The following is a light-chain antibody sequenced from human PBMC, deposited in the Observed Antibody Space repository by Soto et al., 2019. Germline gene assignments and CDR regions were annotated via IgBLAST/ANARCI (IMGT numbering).Light chain of an antibody. Sequence: QSALTQPASVSASPGQSITISCTGTSSDVGVYNYVSWYQQHPGKAPKLMIYEVSNRPSGVSNRFSGSKSGNTASLTISGLQAEDEADYYCSSYANSDTWVFGGGTKLTVL. CDR2: EVS. J-gene: IGLJ3*02. CDR1: SSDVGVYNY. CDR3: SSYANSDTWV. V-gene: IGLV2-14*01.